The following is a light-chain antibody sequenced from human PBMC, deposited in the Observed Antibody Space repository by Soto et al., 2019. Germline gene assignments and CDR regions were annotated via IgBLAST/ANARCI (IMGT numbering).Light chain of an antibody. CDR3: QQYNNWPPKHT. J-gene: IGKJ2*01. Sequence: EIVMTQSPATLSVSPGERVTLSCRASQSVSNNLAWYRHKPGRAPRVLIYDASTRATGIPVRFSGSGSGTEFTLTISSLQSEDFAVYYCQQYNNWPPKHTFGQGTKLEIK. CDR1: QSVSNN. CDR2: DAS. V-gene: IGKV3-15*01.